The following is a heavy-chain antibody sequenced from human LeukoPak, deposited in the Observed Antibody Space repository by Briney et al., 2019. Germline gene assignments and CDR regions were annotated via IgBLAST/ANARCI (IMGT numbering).Heavy chain of an antibody. Sequence: GGTLRLSCAASGFTFSSYGMSWVRQAPGKGLEWVSAISGSGGSTYYADSVKGRFTISRDNSKNTLYLQMNSLRAEDTAVYYCAKAPVTTCRGAFCYPFDYWGLGTLVNVSS. CDR3: AKAPVTTCRGAFCYPFDY. V-gene: IGHV3-23*01. CDR2: ISGSGGST. D-gene: IGHD2-15*01. CDR1: GFTFSSYG. J-gene: IGHJ4*02.